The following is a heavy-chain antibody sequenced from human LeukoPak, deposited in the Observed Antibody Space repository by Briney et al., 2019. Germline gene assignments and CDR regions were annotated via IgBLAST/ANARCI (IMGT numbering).Heavy chain of an antibody. V-gene: IGHV4-31*03. Sequence: PSETLSLTCTVSGGSISSGGYYWSWIRQHPGKGLEWIGYIYYSGSTYYNPSLKSRVTISVDTSKNQFSLKLSSVTAADTAVYYCARWTSLATYLDYWGQGTLVTVSS. CDR1: GGSISSGGYY. J-gene: IGHJ4*02. CDR2: IYYSGST. CDR3: ARWTSLATYLDY. D-gene: IGHD2-15*01.